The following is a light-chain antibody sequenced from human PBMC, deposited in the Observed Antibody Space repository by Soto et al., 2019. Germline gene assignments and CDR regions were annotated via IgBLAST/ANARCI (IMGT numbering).Light chain of an antibody. CDR2: QVS. V-gene: IGKV2-30*01. CDR3: TQGTHWPWT. J-gene: IGKJ1*01. CDR1: QGLVYSDRNTF. Sequence: VVVTQSPLSLPVTLGQPASISCKSSQGLVYSDRNTFLNWFHQRPGQSPRRLIYQVSKRDSGVPDRFSGSGSGTDFTLKISTVEAEDVGVYYCTQGTHWPWTFGQGTKVEIK.